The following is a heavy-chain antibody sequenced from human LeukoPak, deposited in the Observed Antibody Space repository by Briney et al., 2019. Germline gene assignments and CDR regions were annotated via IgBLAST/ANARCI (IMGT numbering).Heavy chain of an antibody. CDR2: IKGDGSEI. CDR3: ASQTSAKAFDF. J-gene: IGHJ4*02. D-gene: IGHD2-2*01. Sequence: GGSLRLSCAASGFTFSSYWMSWVRQAPGKGLEWVATIKGDGSEIRYVDSVKGRFTISSDNARTSLFLQMNTLRGDDTAMYYCASQTSAKAFDFWGQGTLVTVSS. CDR1: GFTFSSYW. V-gene: IGHV3-7*05.